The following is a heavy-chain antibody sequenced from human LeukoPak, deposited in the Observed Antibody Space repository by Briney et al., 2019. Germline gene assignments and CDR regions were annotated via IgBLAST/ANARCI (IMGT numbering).Heavy chain of an antibody. V-gene: IGHV3-30*03. CDR2: ISYDGRNK. CDR3: ARERGRDRAGSVTMVRGVKDY. J-gene: IGHJ4*02. CDR1: GFTFSSYG. D-gene: IGHD3-10*01. Sequence: PGRSLRLSCAASGFTFSSYGMHWVRQAPGKGLEWVAVISYDGRNKYYADSVKGRFTISRDNAKNSLYLQMNSPRAEDTAVYYCARERGRDRAGSVTMVRGVKDYWGQGTLVTVSS.